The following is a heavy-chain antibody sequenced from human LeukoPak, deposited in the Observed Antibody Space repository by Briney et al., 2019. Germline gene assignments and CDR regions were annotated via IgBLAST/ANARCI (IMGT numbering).Heavy chain of an antibody. V-gene: IGHV3-30*04. CDR3: ARGKLRIAAAGTSALDY. CDR2: ISYDGSIQ. Sequence: GGSLRLSCAASGFTFSIYAMHWVRQAPGKGLEWVAVISYDGSIQYYADSVKGRFTISRDNSKNTLYLQMNSLRAEDTAVYYCARGKLRIAAAGTSALDYWGQGTLVTVSS. CDR1: GFTFSIYA. J-gene: IGHJ4*02. D-gene: IGHD6-13*01.